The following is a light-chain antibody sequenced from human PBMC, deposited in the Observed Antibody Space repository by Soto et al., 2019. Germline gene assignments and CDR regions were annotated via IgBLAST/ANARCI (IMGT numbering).Light chain of an antibody. CDR1: QSVSSY. J-gene: IGKJ2*01. Sequence: EIVLTQSPATLSLSPGERATLSCMASQSVSSYLAWYQQKPGQAPRLLIYDASNRATGIPARFSGSGSGTEFTLTISSLEPEDFAVYYCQQRSNWPRTFGQGTKLDIK. CDR3: QQRSNWPRT. V-gene: IGKV3-11*01. CDR2: DAS.